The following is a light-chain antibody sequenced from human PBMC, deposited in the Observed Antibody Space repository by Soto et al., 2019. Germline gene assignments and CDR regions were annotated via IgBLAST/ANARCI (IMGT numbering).Light chain of an antibody. CDR3: QQYNNWPWT. Sequence: EIVMTQSPATLSVSPGERATLSCRASQSVSSNLAGYQQKPGQAPRLLIYVASTRATGSPAMFSGSGSGTEFTLTISSLQSEDVAVYYCQQYNNWPWTFGQGTKVEIK. J-gene: IGKJ1*01. CDR2: VAS. V-gene: IGKV3-15*01. CDR1: QSVSSN.